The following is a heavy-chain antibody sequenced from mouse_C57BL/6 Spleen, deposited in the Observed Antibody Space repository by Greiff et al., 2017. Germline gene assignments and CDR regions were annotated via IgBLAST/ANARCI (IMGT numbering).Heavy chain of an antibody. J-gene: IGHJ1*03. V-gene: IGHV5-16*01. Sequence: EVKLVESEGGLVQPGSSMKLSCTASGFTFSDYYMAWVRQVPEKGLEWVANINYDGSSTYYLDSLKSRFIISRDNAKNILYLQMSSLKSDDTATDYCARGGEGWYFDVWGTGTTVTVSS. CDR3: ARGGEGWYFDV. CDR1: GFTFSDYY. CDR2: INYDGSST.